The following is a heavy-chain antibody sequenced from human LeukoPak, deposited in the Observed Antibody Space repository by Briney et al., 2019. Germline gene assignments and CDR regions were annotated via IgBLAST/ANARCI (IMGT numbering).Heavy chain of an antibody. CDR1: GGSFSGYY. V-gene: IGHV4-34*01. D-gene: IGHD3-10*01. CDR3: ARPTSGYYYGSGSYYPRYMDV. Sequence: SETLSLTCAVYGGSFSGYYWSWIRQPPGKGLEWIGEINRSGSTNYNPSLKSRVTISVDTSKNQFSLKLSSVTAADTAVYYCARPTSGYYYGSGSYYPRYMDVWGKGTTVTISS. J-gene: IGHJ6*03. CDR2: INRSGST.